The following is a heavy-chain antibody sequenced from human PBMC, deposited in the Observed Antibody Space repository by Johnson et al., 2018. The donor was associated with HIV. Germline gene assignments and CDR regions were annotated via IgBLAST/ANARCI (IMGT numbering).Heavy chain of an antibody. V-gene: IGHV3-30*02. Sequence: QVQLVESGGGLVQPGASLRLSSSASGFTLISYALHPVHQAPRQPLDCAPSLRYDGSKKYYAASGEARFTISRHNSKNPLYLQMNSLRAEDTAVECCAGEPRGPSAGRRIPDAFDIWGQGTIVTVSS. CDR2: LRYDGSKK. J-gene: IGHJ3*02. CDR1: GFTLISYA. CDR3: AGEPRGPSAGRRIPDAFDI. D-gene: IGHD3-10*01.